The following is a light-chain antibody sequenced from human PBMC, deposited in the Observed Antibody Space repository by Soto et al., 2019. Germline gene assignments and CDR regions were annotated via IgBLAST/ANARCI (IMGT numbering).Light chain of an antibody. J-gene: IGLJ3*02. CDR2: GNS. V-gene: IGLV1-40*01. CDR1: SSNIGAGYD. CDR3: QSYDISLSGWRV. Sequence: QSVLTQPPSVSGAPGQRVTISCTGSSSNIGAGYDVHWYQQLPGTAPKLLIYGNSNRPSGVPDRFSGSKSGTSASLAITGLQAEDEADYYCQSYDISLSGWRVFGGGTQLTVL.